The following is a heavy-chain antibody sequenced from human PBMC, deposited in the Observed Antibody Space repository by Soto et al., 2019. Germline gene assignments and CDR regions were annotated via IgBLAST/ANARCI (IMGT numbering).Heavy chain of an antibody. CDR3: AHRPSGWYLFDY. Sequence: QITLKESGPTLVRPTQTLTLTCTFSGFSLSTSGLGVGWIRQPPGKALEWLALIYWNDDKRYSPSLKARLTITNDTSKHQVVLTMTNMDPVDTATYYCAHRPSGWYLFDYWGQGTLVTVSS. CDR1: GFSLSTSGLG. D-gene: IGHD6-19*01. CDR2: IYWNDDK. J-gene: IGHJ4*02. V-gene: IGHV2-5*01.